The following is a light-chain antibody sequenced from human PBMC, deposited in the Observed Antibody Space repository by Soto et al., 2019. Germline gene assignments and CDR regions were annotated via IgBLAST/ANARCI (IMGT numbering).Light chain of an antibody. CDR3: QQYNSYSPT. V-gene: IGKV1-5*01. Sequence: EIQMTHSPSTLSASVGDRVTITCRASQSISSWLAWYQQKPGKAPKLLIYDASSLESGVPSRFSGSGSGTEFTLTISSLQPDDFATYFCQQYNSYSPTFGQGTKVDIK. CDR2: DAS. J-gene: IGKJ1*01. CDR1: QSISSW.